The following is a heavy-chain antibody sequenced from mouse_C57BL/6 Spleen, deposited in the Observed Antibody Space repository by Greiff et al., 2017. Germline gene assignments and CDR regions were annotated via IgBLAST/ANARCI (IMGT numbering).Heavy chain of an antibody. D-gene: IGHD1-1*01. CDR3: TTSYYGSSYEAWFAY. V-gene: IGHV14-4*01. CDR2: IDPENGDT. Sequence: VQLQQSGAELVRPGASVKLSCTASGFNIKDDYMHWVKQRPEQGLEWIGWIDPENGDTEYASQFQGKATITADTSSNTAYLQLSSLTSEDTAVYYCTTSYYGSSYEAWFAYWGQGTLVTVSA. J-gene: IGHJ3*01. CDR1: GFNIKDDY.